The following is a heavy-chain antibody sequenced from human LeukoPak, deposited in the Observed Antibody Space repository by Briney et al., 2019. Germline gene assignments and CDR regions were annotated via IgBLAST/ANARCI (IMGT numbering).Heavy chain of an antibody. D-gene: IGHD4-23*01. CDR1: GVSISSSSYY. Sequence: SETLSLTCTVSGVSISSSSYYWAWIRQPPGKGLEWIGSIYYTGSTYYNPSLKSRVTISVDTSKNQFSLKLTSVTAADTAVYYCARRIYGGNSDYWGQGTLVTVSS. CDR2: IYYTGST. V-gene: IGHV4-39*01. J-gene: IGHJ4*02. CDR3: ARRIYGGNSDY.